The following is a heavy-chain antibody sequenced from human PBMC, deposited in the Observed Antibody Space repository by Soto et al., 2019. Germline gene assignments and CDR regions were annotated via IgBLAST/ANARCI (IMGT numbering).Heavy chain of an antibody. V-gene: IGHV4-31*03. J-gene: IGHJ5*02. Sequence: QVQLQESGPGLVKPSQTLSLTCTVSGGSISSGGYCWSWIRQHPGKGLEWIGYIYYSGSTYYNPSLKSRVTISVDTSKNQFSLKLSSVTAADTAVYYCARVRIAAHWFDPWGQGTLVTVSS. CDR3: ARVRIAAHWFDP. CDR1: GGSISSGGYC. D-gene: IGHD6-6*01. CDR2: IYYSGST.